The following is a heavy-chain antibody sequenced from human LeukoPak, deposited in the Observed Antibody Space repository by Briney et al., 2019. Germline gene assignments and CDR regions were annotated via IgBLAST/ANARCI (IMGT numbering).Heavy chain of an antibody. Sequence: PGGSLRLSCAASGFTVSSNYMSWVRQAPGKGLEWVSVIYSGGSTYYADSVKGRFTISRDNSKNTLYLQMNSLRAEDTAVYYRARDSGSPPGGPWDAFDIWGQGTMVTVSS. CDR2: IYSGGST. CDR3: ARDSGSPPGGPWDAFDI. CDR1: GFTVSSNY. V-gene: IGHV3-66*01. D-gene: IGHD1-26*01. J-gene: IGHJ3*02.